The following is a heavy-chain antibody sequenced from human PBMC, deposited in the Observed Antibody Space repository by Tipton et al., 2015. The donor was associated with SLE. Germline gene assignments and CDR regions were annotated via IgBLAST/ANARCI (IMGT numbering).Heavy chain of an antibody. Sequence: TLSLTCTVSGGSISSYYWGWIRQPPGKGLEWIGSIYYSGGTYYNPSLKSRVTISVDTSKNQFSLKLSSVTAADTAVYYCARDPGSGDAFDIWGQGTMVTVSS. D-gene: IGHD1-26*01. CDR3: ARDPGSGDAFDI. CDR1: GGSISSYY. J-gene: IGHJ3*02. CDR2: IYYSGGT. V-gene: IGHV4-39*07.